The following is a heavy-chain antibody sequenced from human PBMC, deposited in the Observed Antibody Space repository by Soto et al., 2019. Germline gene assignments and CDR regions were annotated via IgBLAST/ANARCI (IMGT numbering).Heavy chain of an antibody. CDR3: ARARRIMLRVSYYNYGLDV. J-gene: IGHJ6*02. CDR1: GGSISGSNL. D-gene: IGHD3-10*01. Sequence: QVQLQESGPGLVKPSGTLSLTCAVSGGSISGSNLWTWVRQPPGKGLAWIGEISHLGTANYNPSVKSRVTFSVDRSRNRFSLRLSSVLAADTAVYYCARARRIMLRVSYYNYGLDVWGQGTTVTVAS. V-gene: IGHV4-4*02. CDR2: ISHLGTA.